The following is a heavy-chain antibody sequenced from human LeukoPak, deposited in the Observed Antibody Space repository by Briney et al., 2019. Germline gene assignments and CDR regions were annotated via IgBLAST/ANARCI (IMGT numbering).Heavy chain of an antibody. D-gene: IGHD5-12*01. V-gene: IGHV3-53*01. J-gene: IGHJ4*02. CDR1: GFTVSSNY. CDR2: ISTSGGT. Sequence: GGSLRLSCVASGFTVSSNYMRWVRQAPGKGLEWVSVISTSGGTDYSAAVKGRFTTSQDIYKSTLFHQMNNLRAEDTAVYYCARGPSLRLAGNAFDYWGQGTPV. CDR3: ARGPSLRLAGNAFDY.